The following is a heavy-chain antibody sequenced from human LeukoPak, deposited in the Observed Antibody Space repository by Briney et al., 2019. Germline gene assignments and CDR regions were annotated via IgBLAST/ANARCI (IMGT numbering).Heavy chain of an antibody. J-gene: IGHJ4*02. CDR3: MSDLDN. CDR1: GFTFSNAW. CDR2: IKTKGEGGTV. V-gene: IGHV3-15*01. Sequence: GGSLRLSCATSGFTFSNAWMTWVRQAQGKGLEWVGRIKTKGEGGTVDYAAPVKGRFAISRDDSKNTLYLQMNSLKTEDTAIYYCMSDLDNWGQGTLVTVSS.